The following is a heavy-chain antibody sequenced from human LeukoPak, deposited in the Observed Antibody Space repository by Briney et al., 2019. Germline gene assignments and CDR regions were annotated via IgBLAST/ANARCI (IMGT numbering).Heavy chain of an antibody. J-gene: IGHJ4*02. CDR3: MSDLDN. CDR1: GFTFSNAW. CDR2: IKTKGEGGTV. V-gene: IGHV3-15*01. Sequence: GGSLRLSCATSGFTFSNAWMTWVRQAQGKGLEWVGRIKTKGEGGTVDYAAPVKGRFAISRDDSKNTLYLQMNSLKTEDTAIYYCMSDLDNWGQGTLVTVSS.